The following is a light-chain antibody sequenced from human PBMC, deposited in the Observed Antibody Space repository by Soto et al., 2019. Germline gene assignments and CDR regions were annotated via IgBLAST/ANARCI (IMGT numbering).Light chain of an antibody. CDR1: SGHSSYA. J-gene: IGLJ2*01. V-gene: IGLV4-69*01. CDR3: QTWDTGIVI. CDR2: VNNDGSH. Sequence: QLVLTQSPSASASLGASVKLTCTLSSGHSSYAIAWHQQQPEKGPRYLMKVNNDGSHSKGDGIPDRFSGSSSGAERYLSISSLQSDDEADYYCQTWDTGIVIFGGGTQLTVL.